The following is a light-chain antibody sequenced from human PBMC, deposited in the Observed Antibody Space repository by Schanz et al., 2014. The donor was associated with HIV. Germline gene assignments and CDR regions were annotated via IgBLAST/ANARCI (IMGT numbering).Light chain of an antibody. CDR1: SSSTGDNY. Sequence: QSVLTQPPSVSAAPGQKVTISCSGSSSSTGDNYVSWYQQLPGTAPKLLIYGDTNRPSGVPDRFSGSKSGTSASLAITGLQAEDESDYYCQSYDSSLSGSVFGGGTKVTVL. V-gene: IGLV1-40*01. CDR3: QSYDSSLSGSV. CDR2: GDT. J-gene: IGLJ2*01.